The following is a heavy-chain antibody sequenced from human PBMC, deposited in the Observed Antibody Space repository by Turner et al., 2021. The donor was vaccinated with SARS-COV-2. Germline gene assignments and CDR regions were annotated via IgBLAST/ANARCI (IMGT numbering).Heavy chain of an antibody. J-gene: IGHJ4*02. CDR3: ARGLGSKTTVVTPFGY. V-gene: IGHV3-21*01. CDR2: ISSSSSYI. CDR1: GFTFNSYS. D-gene: IGHD4-17*01. Sequence: EVQLVASGGGLVKPGGSLSLSCAASGFTFNSYSMNWVRQAPGKGLEWVSFISSSSSYIYYADSVKGRFTISRDNAKNSLYLQMNSLRAEDTAVYYCARGLGSKTTVVTPFGYWGQGTLVTVSS.